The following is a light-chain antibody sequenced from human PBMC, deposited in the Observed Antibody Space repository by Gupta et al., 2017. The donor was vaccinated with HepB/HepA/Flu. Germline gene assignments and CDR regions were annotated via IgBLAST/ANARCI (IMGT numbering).Light chain of an antibody. CDR3: AAWDDSLSAWV. V-gene: IGLV1-47*01. J-gene: IGLJ3*02. CDR1: SSDIGGNY. Sequence: QSVLTQPPSASGTPGQRVTISCSGSSSDIGGNYVYWYQQVPGTAPKVLMYRNNQRPSGVPDRFSGSKSGTSASLAISGLQSEDEAEYYCAAWDDSLSAWVFGGGTKLTVL. CDR2: RNN.